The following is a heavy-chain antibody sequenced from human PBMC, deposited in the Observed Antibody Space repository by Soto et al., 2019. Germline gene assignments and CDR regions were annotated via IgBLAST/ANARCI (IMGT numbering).Heavy chain of an antibody. D-gene: IGHD6-13*01. V-gene: IGHV4-39*01. CDR3: RRSSRDSTDV. CDR1: GDSIRSCSY. CDR2: IYSTGNT. J-gene: IGHJ6*02. Sequence: QLQLQESGPGLVKPSETLSLTCTVSGDSIRSCSYWCWIRQPRGKGLGCIRSIYSTGNTYYNPSLNNQFTIPVDTSTNRFSLSVLSVTAADTAGYYWRRSSRDSTDVWGQGTTVTVSS.